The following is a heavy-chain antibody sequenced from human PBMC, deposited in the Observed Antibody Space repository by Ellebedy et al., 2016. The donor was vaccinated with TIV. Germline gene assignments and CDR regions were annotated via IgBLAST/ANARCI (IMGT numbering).Heavy chain of an antibody. CDR3: AKRRDAYNYYFDS. D-gene: IGHD5-24*01. CDR2: IYYSGST. Sequence: MPSETLSLTCTVSGGPISSSSYYWGWIRQPPGKGLEWIGSIYYSGSTYSNPSLKSRVTISLDTSKNQFSLKLSSVTAADTAVYFCAKRRDAYNYYFDSWGQGTLVTVSS. V-gene: IGHV4-39*01. J-gene: IGHJ4*02. CDR1: GGPISSSSYY.